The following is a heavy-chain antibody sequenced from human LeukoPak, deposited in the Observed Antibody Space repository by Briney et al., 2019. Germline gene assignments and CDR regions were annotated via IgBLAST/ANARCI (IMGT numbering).Heavy chain of an antibody. V-gene: IGHV4-59*01. CDR1: GGSISSYY. Sequence: SETLSLTCTVSGGSISSYYWSWIRQPPGKGLEWIGYIYYSGSTNYNPSLKSRVTISVDTSKNQFSLKLSSVTAADTAVYYCARDPTVTRPYYYGMDVWGQGTTVTVSS. J-gene: IGHJ6*02. D-gene: IGHD4-11*01. CDR3: ARDPTVTRPYYYGMDV. CDR2: IYYSGST.